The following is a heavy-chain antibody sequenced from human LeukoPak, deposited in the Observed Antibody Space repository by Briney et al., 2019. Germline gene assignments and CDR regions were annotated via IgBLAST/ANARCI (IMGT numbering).Heavy chain of an antibody. D-gene: IGHD4/OR15-4a*01. CDR1: GGSFSGYY. J-gene: IGHJ6*04. V-gene: IGHV4-34*01. CDR3: ARAKRSYYYYGMDV. CDR2: INHSGST. Sequence: PSETLSLTCAVYGGSFSGYYWSWIRQPPGKGLEWIGEINHSGSTNYNPSLKSRVTISVDTSKNQFSLKLSSATAADTAVYYCARAKRSYYYYGMDVWGKGTTVTVSS.